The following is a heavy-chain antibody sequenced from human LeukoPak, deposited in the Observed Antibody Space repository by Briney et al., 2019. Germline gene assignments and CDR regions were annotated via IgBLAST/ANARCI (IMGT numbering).Heavy chain of an antibody. J-gene: IGHJ5*02. CDR1: GGSISNYY. D-gene: IGHD3-9*01. CDR2: IFYTGGT. V-gene: IGHV4-59*01. Sequence: PSETLSLTCTISGGSISNYYWNWIRQPPGKGLEWVGYIFYTGGTNYNPSLKSRVAISEDTSKNQFSLKLTSVTAADTAVYYCARSSLVYYYDIFPNWFDPWGQGTLVTVSS. CDR3: ARSSLVYYYDIFPNWFDP.